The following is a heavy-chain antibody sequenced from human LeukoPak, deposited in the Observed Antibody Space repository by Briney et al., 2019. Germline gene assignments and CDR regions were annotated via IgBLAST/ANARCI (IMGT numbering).Heavy chain of an antibody. J-gene: IGHJ3*01. V-gene: IGHV3-23*01. CDR2: ISRSRPSA. D-gene: IGHD3-16*02. Sequence: GGSLRLSCAASGFTFSNFAMGRVRQGPEKGVEWGFFISRSRPSAPSAHSLRGLFTISTHNSNNPLYFEMNSLRADDTAVYYCAKASYSYGNDAFDLWGQGTKVTVSS. CDR1: GFTFSNFA. CDR3: AKASYSYGNDAFDL.